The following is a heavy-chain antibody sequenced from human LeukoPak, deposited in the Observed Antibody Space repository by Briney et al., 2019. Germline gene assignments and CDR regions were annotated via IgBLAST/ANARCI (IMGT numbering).Heavy chain of an antibody. CDR1: GSLFTSYW. V-gene: IGHV5-51*01. J-gene: IGHJ6*02. CDR3: ARLTPENYYYGMDV. CDR2: IYPGVSDT. Sequence: GASLQISCEGSGSLFTSYWIGGGRALPGEGLGGMGIIYPGVSDTRYSPSFQGQVTISAAKSISTAYLQWSSLKASDTAMYYCARLTPENYYYGMDVWGQGTTVTVSS.